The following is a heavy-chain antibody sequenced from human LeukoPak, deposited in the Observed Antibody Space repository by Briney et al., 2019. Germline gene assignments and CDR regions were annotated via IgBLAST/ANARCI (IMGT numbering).Heavy chain of an antibody. D-gene: IGHD5-12*01. Sequence: GGSLRLSCAASGFTFRSYWMSWVRQAPGKGLEWVANINQGGSVKYYVDSVKGRFTISRDDAKNSLYVQMNSLRDEDTAVYYCARVGYSGWNLEYWGQGTLLTVSS. J-gene: IGHJ4*02. CDR1: GFTFRSYW. CDR3: ARVGYSGWNLEY. CDR2: INQGGSVK. V-gene: IGHV3-7*01.